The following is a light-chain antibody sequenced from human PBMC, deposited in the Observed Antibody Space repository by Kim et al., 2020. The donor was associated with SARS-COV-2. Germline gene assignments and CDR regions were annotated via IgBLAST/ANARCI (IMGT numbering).Light chain of an antibody. V-gene: IGLV3-19*01. CDR2: GKN. CDR3: NARDSSGNHHVV. J-gene: IGLJ2*01. Sequence: LGQTVRITCQGDSLRSYYASWYQQKPGQAPVLVIYGKNNRPSGIPDRFSGSSSGNTASLTITGAQAEDEADYYCNARDSSGNHHVVFGGGTKLTVL. CDR1: SLRSYY.